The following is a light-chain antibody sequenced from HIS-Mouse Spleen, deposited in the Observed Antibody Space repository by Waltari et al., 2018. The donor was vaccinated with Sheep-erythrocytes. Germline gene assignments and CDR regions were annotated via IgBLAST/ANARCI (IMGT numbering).Light chain of an antibody. CDR3: CSYAGSYNFWV. V-gene: IGLV2-11*01. Sequence: QSALTQPRSVSGSPGQSVTISCTGTSSDVGGYNYLSWYQHHPGKAPKLMIYDVSKRPSGVPDRFSGSKSGNTASLTISGLQAEDEADYYCCSYAGSYNFWVFGGGTRLTVL. J-gene: IGLJ3*02. CDR2: DVS. CDR1: SSDVGGYNY.